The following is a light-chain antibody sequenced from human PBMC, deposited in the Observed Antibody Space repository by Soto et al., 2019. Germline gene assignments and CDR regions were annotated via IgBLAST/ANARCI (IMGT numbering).Light chain of an antibody. CDR1: QRVSRT. CDR2: GSS. CDR3: QQYNNWPLT. J-gene: IGKJ4*01. Sequence: IVMTQYPATLSVYPGERATLSCRSRQRVSRTLAWYQHKPGQDPRLLIYGSSTRATGIPARFSGSGAGTDFTLTISSLQSEDCAFYFWQQYNNWPLTFGGGTKVDI. V-gene: IGKV3-15*01.